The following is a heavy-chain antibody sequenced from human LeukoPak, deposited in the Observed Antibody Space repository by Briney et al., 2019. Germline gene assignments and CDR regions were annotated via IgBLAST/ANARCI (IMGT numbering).Heavy chain of an antibody. J-gene: IGHJ4*02. D-gene: IGHD3-16*02. CDR2: ISSSSSYI. V-gene: IGHV3-21*01. CDR1: GFTFSSYS. CDR3: ARASDWTITFGGVIAPYYFDY. Sequence: GGSLRLSCAASGFTFSSYSMNWVRQAPGKGLEWVSSISSSSSYIYYADSVKGRFTISRDNAKNSLYLQMNSLRAEDTAVYYCARASDWTITFGGVIAPYYFDYWGQGTLVTVSS.